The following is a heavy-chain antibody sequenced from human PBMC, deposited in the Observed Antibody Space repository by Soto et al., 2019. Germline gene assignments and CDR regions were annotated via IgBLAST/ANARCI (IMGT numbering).Heavy chain of an antibody. CDR1: GGSISSGGYY. CDR3: ARGVREYDFWSGYFHDYYYYGMDV. CDR2: IYYSGST. Sequence: LSLTCTVSGGSISSGGYYWSWIRQHPGKGLEWIGYIYYSGSTYYNPSLKSRVTISVDTSKNQFSLKLSSVTAADTAVYYCARGVREYDFWSGYFHDYYYYGMDVWGQGTTVTVSS. J-gene: IGHJ6*02. D-gene: IGHD3-3*01. V-gene: IGHV4-31*03.